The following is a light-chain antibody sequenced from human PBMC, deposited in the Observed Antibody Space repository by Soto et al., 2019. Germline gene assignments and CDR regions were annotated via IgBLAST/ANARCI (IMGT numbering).Light chain of an antibody. Sequence: EIVMTHSPATLSVSPGERATLSFRASQSVRDNLAWYQQKPGQAPRLLIYGASTRATGIPARFSGSGSGTEFTLTINSLQSEDFALYFCLQSNNWPYTFGQGTKLEIK. CDR3: LQSNNWPYT. J-gene: IGKJ2*01. CDR1: QSVRDN. CDR2: GAS. V-gene: IGKV3-15*01.